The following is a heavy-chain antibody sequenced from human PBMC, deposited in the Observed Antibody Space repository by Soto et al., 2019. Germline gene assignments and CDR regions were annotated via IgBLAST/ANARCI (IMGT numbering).Heavy chain of an antibody. Sequence: ASVKVSCKASGYTFTSYGISWVRQAPGQGLEWMGWISAYNGNTNYAQKLQGRVTMTTDTSTSTAYMELRSLRSDDTAVYYCARDAPPYSSTGINWFDPWGQGTLVTVSS. CDR1: GYTFTSYG. V-gene: IGHV1-18*01. CDR2: ISAYNGNT. J-gene: IGHJ5*02. D-gene: IGHD6-13*01. CDR3: ARDAPPYSSTGINWFDP.